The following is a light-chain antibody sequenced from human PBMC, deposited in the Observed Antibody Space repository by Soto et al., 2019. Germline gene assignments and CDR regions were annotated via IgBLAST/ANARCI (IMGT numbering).Light chain of an antibody. J-gene: IGLJ2*01. V-gene: IGLV2-14*01. CDR3: SSYTSSIL. CDR2: DVS. CDR1: SSDVGGYNY. Sequence: QSALTQPASVSGSPGQSITISCTGTSSDVGGYNYVSWYQQHPGKAPKLMIYDVSNRPSGVSNRFSGSKSGNTASLTISGLQGEDEADYYCSSYTSSILFGGGTKLTVL.